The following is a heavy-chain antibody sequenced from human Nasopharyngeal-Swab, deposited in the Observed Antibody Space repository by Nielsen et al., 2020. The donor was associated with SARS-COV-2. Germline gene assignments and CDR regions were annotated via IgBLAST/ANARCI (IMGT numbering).Heavy chain of an antibody. CDR2: IGDKAHNYAT. V-gene: IGHV3-73*01. CDR3: TTDYYFDY. D-gene: IGHD4/OR15-4a*01. Sequence: GEALKISCAASGFVFRGSAIHWVRQASGKGPEWVGRIGDKAHNYATTYAASVKGRFTISRDDSKNTAFLQMDSLNTEDTALYYCTTDYYFDYWGQGTLVTVSS. CDR1: GFVFRGSA. J-gene: IGHJ4*02.